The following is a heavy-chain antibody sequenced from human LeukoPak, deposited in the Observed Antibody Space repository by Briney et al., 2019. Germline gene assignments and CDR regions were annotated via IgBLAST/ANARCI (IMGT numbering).Heavy chain of an antibody. CDR2: INPNSGGT. Sequence: ASVKVSCKASGYTFTGYYMHWVRQAPGQGLEWMGWINPNSGGTNYAQKFQGRVTMTRDTSISTAYMELSSLRSEDTAVYYCAYGSGSGNWFDPWGQGTLVTVSS. V-gene: IGHV1-2*02. CDR3: AYGSGSGNWFDP. CDR1: GYTFTGYY. J-gene: IGHJ5*02. D-gene: IGHD3-10*01.